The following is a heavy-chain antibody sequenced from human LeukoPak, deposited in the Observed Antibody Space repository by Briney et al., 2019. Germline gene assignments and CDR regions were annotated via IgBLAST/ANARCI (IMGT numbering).Heavy chain of an antibody. D-gene: IGHD2-2*01. CDR3: ARQDRCSSTSCLPRY. J-gene: IGHJ4*02. CDR2: IFPGDSDT. V-gene: IGHV5-51*01. CDR1: GYSFTSYW. Sequence: GESLKISCKGSGYSFTSYWSGWGGQMPGKGLEWRGIIFPGDSDTRYSPSFQGQVTISADKSISTAYLQWSSLKASDTAMYYCARQDRCSSTSCLPRYWGQGTLVTVSS.